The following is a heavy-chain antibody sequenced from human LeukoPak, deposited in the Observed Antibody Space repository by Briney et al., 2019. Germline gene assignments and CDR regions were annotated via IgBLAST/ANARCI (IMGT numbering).Heavy chain of an antibody. CDR3: ARAEWSNWYFDL. Sequence: GGSLRLSCAASGFTFSTYWMNWVRQAPGKELEWVANIKQDGSEKYYVDSVKGRFTLSRDSAKNSLYLQMNSLRAEDTAVYYCARAEWSNWYFDLWGRGTLVTVSS. D-gene: IGHD3-3*01. V-gene: IGHV3-7*03. CDR2: IKQDGSEK. J-gene: IGHJ2*01. CDR1: GFTFSTYW.